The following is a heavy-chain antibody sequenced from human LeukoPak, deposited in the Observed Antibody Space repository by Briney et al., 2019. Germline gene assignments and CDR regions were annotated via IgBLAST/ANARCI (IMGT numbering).Heavy chain of an antibody. Sequence: PSETLSLTCAVYGGSFSGYYWSWIRRPPGKGLEWIGEINHSGSTNYNPSLKSRVTISVDTSKNQFSLKLSSVTAADTAVYYCARSRGSRSYYYYYGMDVWGQGTTVTVSS. CDR3: ARSRGSRSYYYYYGMDV. CDR2: INHSGST. CDR1: GGSFSGYY. J-gene: IGHJ6*02. V-gene: IGHV4-34*01. D-gene: IGHD5-12*01.